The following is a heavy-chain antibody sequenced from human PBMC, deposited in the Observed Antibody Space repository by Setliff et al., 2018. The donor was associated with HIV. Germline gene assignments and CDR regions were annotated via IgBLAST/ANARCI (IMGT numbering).Heavy chain of an antibody. J-gene: IGHJ6*02. CDR2: ISASGQTL. CDR3: AYYSLGGFYLGYYFYHGMDV. V-gene: IGHV3-48*04. Sequence: GGSLRLSCAASGFNFNTYSMSWVRQAPGKGLEWVSHISASGQTLYYADSVRGRITVSRDNAQNSVYLQMTSLRAEDTAVYFCAYYSLGGFYLGYYFYHGMDVWGQGTTVTVSS. CDR1: GFNFNTYS. D-gene: IGHD3-16*01.